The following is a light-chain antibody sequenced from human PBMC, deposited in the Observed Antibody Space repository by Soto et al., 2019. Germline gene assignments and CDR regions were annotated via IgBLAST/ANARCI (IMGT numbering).Light chain of an antibody. Sequence: AIRMTQSPSSLSASTGDRVTITCRASQGISGYLAWYQQKPGKAPKLLIYAASTLQSGVPSRFSGSGSGTDFTLSISCLQSADFATYYCQEYYTSPRTFGQGTKVEIK. CDR1: QGISGY. CDR3: QEYYTSPRT. V-gene: IGKV1-8*01. J-gene: IGKJ1*01. CDR2: AAS.